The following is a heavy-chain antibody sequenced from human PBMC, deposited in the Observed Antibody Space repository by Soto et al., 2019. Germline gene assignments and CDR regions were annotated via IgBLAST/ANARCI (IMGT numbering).Heavy chain of an antibody. CDR2: INPSIGTT. J-gene: IGHJ4*02. Sequence: ASVKVSCKASRYTFTSQNMHWVRQATGQGLEWMGVINPSIGTTTYAQKFQGRVTMTSDTSTSSVYMEVSSLRSEDTAVYYCISTLGARFDYWGQGTLVPVSS. V-gene: IGHV1-46*03. CDR3: ISTLGARFDY. CDR1: RYTFTSQN. D-gene: IGHD1-26*01.